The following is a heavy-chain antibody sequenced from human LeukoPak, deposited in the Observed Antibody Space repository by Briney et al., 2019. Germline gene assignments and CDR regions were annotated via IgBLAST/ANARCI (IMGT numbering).Heavy chain of an antibody. CDR1: GGSFSGYY. CDR3: ARRASGFTRRIDY. CDR2: INHSGST. J-gene: IGHJ4*02. V-gene: IGHV4-34*01. D-gene: IGHD3-22*01. Sequence: SETLSLTCAVYGGSFSGYYWSWIRQPPGKGLEWIGEINHSGSTNYNPSLKSRVTISVDTSKNQFSLKLSSVTAADTAVYYCARRASGFTRRIDYWGQGTLVTVSS.